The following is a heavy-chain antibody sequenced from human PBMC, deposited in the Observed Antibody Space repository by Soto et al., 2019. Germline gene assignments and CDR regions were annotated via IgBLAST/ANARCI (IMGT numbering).Heavy chain of an antibody. J-gene: IGHJ4*02. CDR1: GYTFTSYA. D-gene: IGHD3-3*01. CDR3: ARGSITIFGVVRKNFDY. Sequence: GASVKVSCKASGYTFTSYAMHWVCQAPGQRLEWMGWINAGNGNTKYSQKFQGRVTITRDTSASTAYMELSSLRSEDTAVYYCARGSITIFGVVRKNFDYWGQGTLVTVSS. CDR2: INAGNGNT. V-gene: IGHV1-3*01.